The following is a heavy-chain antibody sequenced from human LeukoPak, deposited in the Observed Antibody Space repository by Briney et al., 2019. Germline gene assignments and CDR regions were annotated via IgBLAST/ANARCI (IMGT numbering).Heavy chain of an antibody. D-gene: IGHD6-13*01. J-gene: IGHJ4*02. CDR3: TRDLGYSSSWYSDY. CDR1: GFTFGDYA. Sequence: GGSLRLSCTASGFTFGDYAMSWVRQAPGKGLEWVGFIRSKAYGGTTEYAASVKGRFTISRDDSKSIAYLQMNSVKTEDTAVYYCTRDLGYSSSWYSDYWGQGTLVTVSS. V-gene: IGHV3-49*04. CDR2: IRSKAYGGTT.